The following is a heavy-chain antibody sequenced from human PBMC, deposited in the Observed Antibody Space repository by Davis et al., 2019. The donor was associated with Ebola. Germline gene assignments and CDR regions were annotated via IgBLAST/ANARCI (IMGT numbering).Heavy chain of an antibody. V-gene: IGHV3-30-3*01. CDR2: ISYDGSNK. CDR1: GFTFSNYA. CDR3: ARDETGFGDFWSGPIDY. D-gene: IGHD3-3*01. J-gene: IGHJ4*02. Sequence: GESLKISCAASGFTFSNYAMHWVRQAPGKGLEWVAVISYDGSNKYYADSVKGRFTISRDNSKNTLYLQMNSLRAEDTAVYYCARDETGFGDFWSGPIDYWGQGTLVTVSS.